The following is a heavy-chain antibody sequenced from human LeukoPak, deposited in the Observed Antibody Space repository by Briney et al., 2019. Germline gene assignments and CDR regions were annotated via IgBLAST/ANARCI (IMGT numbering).Heavy chain of an antibody. CDR1: RFTFSNYG. CDR2: INLDGSQK. J-gene: IGHJ4*02. CDR3: ARKRPNYFDY. Sequence: PGGSLRLSCAASRFTFSNYGVNWVRQAPGKGPEWVANINLDGSQKYYVDSVKGRFTISRDNAENSLYLQMNSLRAEDTALYYCARKRPNYFDYWGQGTLVTVSS. V-gene: IGHV3-7*01.